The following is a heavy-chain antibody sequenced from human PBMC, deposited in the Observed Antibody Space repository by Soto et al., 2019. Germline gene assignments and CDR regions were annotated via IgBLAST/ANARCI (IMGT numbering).Heavy chain of an antibody. Sequence: QVQLVQSGPEVRKPGASVKVSCESSGYTFTTSGISWVRQVPGQGLEWMGWISTYNGYTNSAQNFQGRVLMTADTSTGTAYMELMSLKSDDTAVYYCARQGSWPYYYYGLDVWGQGTTVTVSS. CDR3: ARQGSWPYYYYGLDV. CDR2: ISTYNGYT. V-gene: IGHV1-18*01. CDR1: GYTFTTSG. D-gene: IGHD1-26*01. J-gene: IGHJ6*02.